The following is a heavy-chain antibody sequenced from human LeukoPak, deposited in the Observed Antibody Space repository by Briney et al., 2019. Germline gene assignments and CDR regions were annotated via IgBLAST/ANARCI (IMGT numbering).Heavy chain of an antibody. J-gene: IGHJ4*02. V-gene: IGHV3-7*01. Sequence: GGSLRLSCEASGFTFSSYWMTWVRQAPGKGLEWVANIKQDGSEKFYVDSVKGRFTISRDNTKNSLYLQMNSLRAEDTAVYYCAGGRDVYRYWGQGTLVTVSS. CDR1: GFTFSSYW. CDR3: AGGRDVYRY. D-gene: IGHD5-24*01. CDR2: IKQDGSEK.